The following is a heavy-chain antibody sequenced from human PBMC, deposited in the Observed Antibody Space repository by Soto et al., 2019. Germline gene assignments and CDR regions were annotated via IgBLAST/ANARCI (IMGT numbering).Heavy chain of an antibody. CDR2: IYPGDSDT. CDR3: ARLHDYDYSPIDY. Sequence: PGESLQISCKGSGHSFTSYWIGWVRQMPGKGLEWMGNIYPGDSDTRYRPSFQGQVTISADKSISTAYLQWSSLKASDIAMYYCARLHDYDYSPIDYWGQGTLVTVSS. J-gene: IGHJ4*02. CDR1: GHSFTSYW. V-gene: IGHV5-51*01. D-gene: IGHD3-22*01.